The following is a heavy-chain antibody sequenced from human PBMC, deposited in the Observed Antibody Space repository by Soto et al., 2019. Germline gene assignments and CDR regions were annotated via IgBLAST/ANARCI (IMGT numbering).Heavy chain of an antibody. Sequence: QVQLQESGPGLVTPSQTLSLTCTVSGGSISSGNYYWSWIRQHPGKGLEWIGYIYYSGSPYYNPPRKSRVTKSVDTSKNQFSLKLSSVTAADTAVYYCARDSATVTTSTFDYWGQGTLVTVSS. CDR3: ARDSATVTTSTFDY. CDR1: GGSISSGNYY. J-gene: IGHJ4*02. CDR2: IYYSGSP. V-gene: IGHV4-31*03. D-gene: IGHD4-17*01.